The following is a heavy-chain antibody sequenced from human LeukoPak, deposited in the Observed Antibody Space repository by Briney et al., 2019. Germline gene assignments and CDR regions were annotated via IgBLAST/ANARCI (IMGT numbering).Heavy chain of an antibody. D-gene: IGHD4-23*01. CDR2: IWYDGSNK. J-gene: IGHJ4*02. CDR1: GFTFSSYG. CDR3: ARVLPGGGNSYFDY. V-gene: IGHV3-33*01. Sequence: GGSLRLSCAASGFTFSSYGMHWVRQAPGKGLEWVAVIWYDGSNKYYADSVKGRFTISRDNSKNTLYLQMNSLRAEDTAVYYCARVLPGGGNSYFDYWGQGTLVTVSS.